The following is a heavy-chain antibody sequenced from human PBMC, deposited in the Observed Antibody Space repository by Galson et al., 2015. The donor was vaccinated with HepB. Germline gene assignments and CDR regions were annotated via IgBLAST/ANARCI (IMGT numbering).Heavy chain of an antibody. D-gene: IGHD6-13*01. CDR3: ARVPPATWYGYFDS. Sequence: TLSLTCAVSGDSISSGGYSWSWIRQPPGKGLEWIGYTYHSGRANYNPSLKSRVTMSVDKSKNNFSLNLNSVTAADTAVYYCARVPPATWYGYFDSWGPGTLVTVSS. V-gene: IGHV4-30-2*01. J-gene: IGHJ4*02. CDR2: TYHSGRA. CDR1: GDSISSGGYS.